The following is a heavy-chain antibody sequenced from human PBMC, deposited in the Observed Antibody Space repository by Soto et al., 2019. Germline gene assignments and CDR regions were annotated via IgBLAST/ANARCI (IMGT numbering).Heavy chain of an antibody. Sequence: GXSRKVSCKASGGAFGSYVNTWVRQAPGQGLEWVGGIIPLSGAANYAQKFQGRVTITAAESTNTAYMELSSLRSDDTAVYYCAREGVGGAWFDPWAQGTPVTVSS. D-gene: IGHD3-16*01. CDR1: GGAFGSYV. CDR2: IIPLSGAA. J-gene: IGHJ5*02. CDR3: AREGVGGAWFDP. V-gene: IGHV1-69*13.